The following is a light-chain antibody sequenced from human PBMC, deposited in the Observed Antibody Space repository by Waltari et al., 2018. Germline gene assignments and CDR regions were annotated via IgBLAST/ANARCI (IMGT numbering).Light chain of an antibody. CDR3: AAWDDSVNGYV. V-gene: IGLV1-44*01. CDR1: RSNIGDNA. Sequence: QSVLTQPPSASGTPGERVTISCSGSRSNIGDNAVNWYQHLPGAAPELLIYTDNQRPAGVPARVSGSKSGTSASLGISVLQSEDEATYYCAAWDDSVNGYVFGSGTEVTVL. CDR2: TDN. J-gene: IGLJ1*01.